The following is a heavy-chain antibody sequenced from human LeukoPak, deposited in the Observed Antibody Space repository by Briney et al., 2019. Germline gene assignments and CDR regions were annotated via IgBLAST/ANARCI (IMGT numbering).Heavy chain of an antibody. CDR1: GFTFSSYS. Sequence: GGSLRLSCAASGFTFSSYSMNWVRQAPGKGLEWVSYISSSSSTIYYADSVKGRFTISRDNAKNSLYLQMNSLRAEDTAVYYCARDTNDSGRPYYFDYWGQGTLVTVSS. CDR3: ARDTNDSGRPYYFDY. J-gene: IGHJ4*02. V-gene: IGHV3-48*01. D-gene: IGHD3-10*01. CDR2: ISSSSSTI.